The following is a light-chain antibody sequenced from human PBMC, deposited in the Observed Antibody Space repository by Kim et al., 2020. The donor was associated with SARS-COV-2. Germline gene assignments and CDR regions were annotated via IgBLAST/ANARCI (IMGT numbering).Light chain of an antibody. Sequence: GHSFTIACAGTSSDVGGYDYVSWYQQYPGKAPKLIIYAVTRRPLGVSNRFSASKSDNTASLTISGLQAEDEADYYCSSYTTNSTLLFGGGTQLTVL. V-gene: IGLV2-14*03. CDR3: SSYTTNSTLL. CDR1: SSDVGGYDY. J-gene: IGLJ3*02. CDR2: AVT.